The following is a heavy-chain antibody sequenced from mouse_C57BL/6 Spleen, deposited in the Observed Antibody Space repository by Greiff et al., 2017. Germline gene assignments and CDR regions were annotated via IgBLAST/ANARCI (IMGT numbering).Heavy chain of an antibody. CDR3: ARLGSSSYYAMDY. J-gene: IGHJ4*01. D-gene: IGHD1-1*01. CDR2: IYPGSGNT. V-gene: IGHV1-76*01. CDR1: GYTFTDYY. Sequence: VKLVESGAELVRPGASVKLSCKASGYTFTDYYINWVKQRPGQGLEWIARIYPGSGNTYYNEKFKGKDTLTAEKSSSTAYMQLSSLTSEDSAVYFCARLGSSSYYAMDYWGQGTSVTVSS.